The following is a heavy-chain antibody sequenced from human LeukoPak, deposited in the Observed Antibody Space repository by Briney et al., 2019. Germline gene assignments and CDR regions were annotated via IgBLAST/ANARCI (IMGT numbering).Heavy chain of an antibody. Sequence: SGPTLVNPTQTLTLTCTFSGFSLSTSGVGVGWIRQPPGKALEWLALIYWDDDKRYSPSLKSKLTITKDTSKNQVVLTMTDMDPADTATYYCARRPSGKLFNWFDPWGQGTLVTVSS. CDR2: IYWDDDK. V-gene: IGHV2-5*02. CDR3: ARRPSGKLFNWFDP. CDR1: GFSLSTSGVG. J-gene: IGHJ5*02. D-gene: IGHD1-1*01.